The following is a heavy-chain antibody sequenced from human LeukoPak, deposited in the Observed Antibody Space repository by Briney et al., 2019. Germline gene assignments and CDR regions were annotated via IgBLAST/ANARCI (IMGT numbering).Heavy chain of an antibody. CDR3: VRDMGYYDKV. J-gene: IGHJ4*02. D-gene: IGHD3-22*01. V-gene: IGHV3-74*01. CDR1: GFTFSTYW. CDR2: INSDGSST. Sequence: GGSLRLSCAASGFTFSTYWMHWIRQAPGKGLVWVSRINSDGSSTNYADSVKGRFTISRDNAKNTLYLQMNSLRAEDTAVYYCVRDMGYYDKVWGQGTLVTVSS.